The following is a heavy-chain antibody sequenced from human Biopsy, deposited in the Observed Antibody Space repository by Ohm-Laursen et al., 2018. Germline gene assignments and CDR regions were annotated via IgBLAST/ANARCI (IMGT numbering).Heavy chain of an antibody. V-gene: IGHV4-4*07. Sequence: GTLSLTCSVSGGSTNDYFWSWIRQPAGETLEWIGRIYSSGGSSYNPSLKSRISMSMDTSNNQFSLTLTSVTAADTAVYYCANSLGGAYWGPGILVTVSS. CDR3: ANSLGGAY. CDR2: IYSSGGS. J-gene: IGHJ4*02. CDR1: GGSTNDYF. D-gene: IGHD3-10*01.